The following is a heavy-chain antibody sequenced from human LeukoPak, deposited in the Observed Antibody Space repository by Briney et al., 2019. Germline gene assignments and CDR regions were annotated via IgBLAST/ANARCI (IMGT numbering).Heavy chain of an antibody. CDR1: GYTFTGYY. Sequence: ASVKVSCKASGYTFTGYYMHWVRQAPGQGLEWMGWINPNSCGTNCAQKFQGRVTMTRDTSISTAYMELSRLRSDDTAVYYCARDHVAGYCSSTSCLNYYYYGMDVWGQGTTVTVSS. CDR2: INPNSCGT. CDR3: ARDHVAGYCSSTSCLNYYYYGMDV. J-gene: IGHJ6*02. D-gene: IGHD2-2*01. V-gene: IGHV1-2*02.